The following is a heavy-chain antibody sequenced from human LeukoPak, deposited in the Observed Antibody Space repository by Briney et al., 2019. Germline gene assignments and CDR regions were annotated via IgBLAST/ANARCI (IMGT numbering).Heavy chain of an antibody. V-gene: IGHV3-30*04. CDR1: GFTFNIYA. D-gene: IGHD3-22*01. Sequence: GGSLRLSCAASGFTFNIYALHWVRQAPGKGLEWVARISYDGSNKYYADSAKGRFTISRDNSKNTLYLQMNSLRPEDTAMYYCARDTYDSIHGMDVWGQGTTVTVSS. CDR2: ISYDGSNK. CDR3: ARDTYDSIHGMDV. J-gene: IGHJ6*02.